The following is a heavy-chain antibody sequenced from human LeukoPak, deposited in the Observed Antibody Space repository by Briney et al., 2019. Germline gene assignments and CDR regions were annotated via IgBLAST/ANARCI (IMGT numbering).Heavy chain of an antibody. D-gene: IGHD2-2*02. J-gene: IGHJ6*03. CDR1: GYTFTDYY. V-gene: IGHV1-69-2*01. CDR3: ATWADCSSTSCYTLYYYYMDV. CDR2: VDPEDGET. Sequence: ATVKISCKVSGYTFTDYYMHWVQQAPGKGLEWMGLVDPEDGETIYAEKFRGRVTITADTSTDTAYMELSSLRSEDTAVYYCATWADCSSTSCYTLYYYYMDVWGKGTTVTVSS.